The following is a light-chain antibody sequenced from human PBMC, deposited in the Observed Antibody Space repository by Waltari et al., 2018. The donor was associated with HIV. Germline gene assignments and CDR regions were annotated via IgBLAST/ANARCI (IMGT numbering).Light chain of an antibody. CDR2: EVS. Sequence: QSALTQPASVSGSPGQSITISCTGTSSDVGSYYLVSWYQQHPGKAPKLMIYEVSKRPSAVSNRFSGSKSGNTASLTISGLQAEDEADYYCCSYAGSSTFVVFGGGTKLTVL. CDR1: SSDVGSYYL. J-gene: IGLJ2*01. V-gene: IGLV2-23*02. CDR3: CSYAGSSTFVV.